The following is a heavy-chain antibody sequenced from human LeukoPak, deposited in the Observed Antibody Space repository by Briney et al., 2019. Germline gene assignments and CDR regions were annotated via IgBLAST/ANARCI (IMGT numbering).Heavy chain of an antibody. Sequence: QPGGSLRLSCAASGFSFSNSGMHWARQAPGKGLEWVAVIWYDGSNEYYADAVKGRFTISRDNSKNTVHLQMNTLRVEDASVYYCAREISMFVNAFDLWGQGTLVTVTS. CDR1: GFSFSNSG. CDR2: IWYDGSNE. CDR3: AREISMFVNAFDL. V-gene: IGHV3-33*01. D-gene: IGHD3-10*02. J-gene: IGHJ3*01.